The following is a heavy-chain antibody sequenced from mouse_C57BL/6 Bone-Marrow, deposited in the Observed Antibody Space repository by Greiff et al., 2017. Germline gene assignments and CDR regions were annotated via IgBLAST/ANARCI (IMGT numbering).Heavy chain of an antibody. CDR3: ARAWLPRDVYCYFDV. V-gene: IGHV1-9*01. J-gene: IGHJ1*03. Sequence: VLLQQSGAELMKPGASVKLSCKATGYTFTGYWIEWVKQRPGHGLEWFGEILPGSGSTNYNEKFKGKFTFTPDTSSNTAYMQLSSLTTEDSSIYDCARAWLPRDVYCYFDVWGTGTTVTVSS. CDR1: GYTFTGYW. CDR2: ILPGSGST. D-gene: IGHD2-2*01.